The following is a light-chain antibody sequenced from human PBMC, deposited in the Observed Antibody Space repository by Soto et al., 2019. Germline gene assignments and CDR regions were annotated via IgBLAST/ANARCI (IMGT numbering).Light chain of an antibody. CDR1: QTVRNSL. Sequence: VLTQSPGTLSLPPGARASLSCRASQTVRNSLLAWYQQKPGQPPRLLIYDASTRATATPERFSGSGSGTDFTLTISRLEPEDFAVYYCHQYDSIVQTFGQGTKVDIK. J-gene: IGKJ1*01. CDR2: DAS. CDR3: HQYDSIVQT. V-gene: IGKV3-20*01.